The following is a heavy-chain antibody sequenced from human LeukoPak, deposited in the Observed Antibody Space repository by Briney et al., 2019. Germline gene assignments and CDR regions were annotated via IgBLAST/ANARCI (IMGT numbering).Heavy chain of an antibody. D-gene: IGHD5-18*01. Sequence: GRSLRLSCAASGFTFSSYGMHWVRQAPGKGLEWVAVISYDGSNKYYADSVKGRFTISRDNSKNTLYLQMNSLRAEDTAVYYCAKAQRGYSYGSAFDYWGQGTLVTVSS. CDR3: AKAQRGYSYGSAFDY. CDR1: GFTFSSYG. V-gene: IGHV3-30*18. CDR2: ISYDGSNK. J-gene: IGHJ4*02.